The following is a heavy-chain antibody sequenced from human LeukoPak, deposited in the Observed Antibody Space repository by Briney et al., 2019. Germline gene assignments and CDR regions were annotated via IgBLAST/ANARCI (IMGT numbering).Heavy chain of an antibody. V-gene: IGHV3-30-3*01. Sequence: GGSLRLSCAASGFTFSSYAMHWVRQAPGKGLEWVAVISYDGSNKYYADSVKGRFTISRDNSKNTLYLQMDSLRAEDTAVYYCARGEDIVVVVVSGGSYGMDVWGQGTTVTVSS. CDR3: ARGEDIVVVVVSGGSYGMDV. D-gene: IGHD2-15*01. J-gene: IGHJ6*02. CDR1: GFTFSSYA. CDR2: ISYDGSNK.